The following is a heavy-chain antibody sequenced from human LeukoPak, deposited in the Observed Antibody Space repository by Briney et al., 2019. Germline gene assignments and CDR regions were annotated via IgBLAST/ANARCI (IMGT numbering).Heavy chain of an antibody. CDR3: ARDQLPYYYDSSGYYGSFDP. D-gene: IGHD3-22*01. CDR2: INHSGST. J-gene: IGHJ5*02. CDR1: GGSFSGYY. V-gene: IGHV4-34*01. Sequence: SETLSLTCAVYGGSFSGYYWSWIRQPPGKGLEWIGEINHSGSTYYNPSLKSRVTISVDTSKNQFSLKLSSVTAADTAVYYCARDQLPYYYDSSGYYGSFDPWGQGTLVTVSS.